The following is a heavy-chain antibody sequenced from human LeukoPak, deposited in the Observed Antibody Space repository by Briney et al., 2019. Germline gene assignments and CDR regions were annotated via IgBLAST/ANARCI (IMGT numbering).Heavy chain of an antibody. D-gene: IGHD2-2*01. CDR2: INPNSGNT. V-gene: IGHV1-8*03. CDR1: GYTFTSYD. CDR3: ARGGRLVVPPAIDYYYYMDV. Sequence: GASVKVSCKASGYTFTSYDINWVRQATGQGLEWMGWINPNSGNTGYAQKFQGRVTITRNTSISTAYMELSSLRSEDTAVYYCARGGRLVVPPAIDYYYYMDVWGKGTTVTVSS. J-gene: IGHJ6*03.